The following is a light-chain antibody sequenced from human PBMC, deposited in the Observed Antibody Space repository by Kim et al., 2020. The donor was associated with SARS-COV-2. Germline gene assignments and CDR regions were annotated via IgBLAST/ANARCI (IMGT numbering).Light chain of an antibody. V-gene: IGKV3-20*01. CDR3: QQYGSSSLT. Sequence: TPGGRATLACRASQSVSSSYLAWYQQKPGQAPRLLIYGASSRATGIPDRFSGSGSGTDFTLTTSRLEPEDFAVYYCQQYGSSSLTFGGGTKVDIK. CDR2: GAS. CDR1: QSVSSSY. J-gene: IGKJ4*01.